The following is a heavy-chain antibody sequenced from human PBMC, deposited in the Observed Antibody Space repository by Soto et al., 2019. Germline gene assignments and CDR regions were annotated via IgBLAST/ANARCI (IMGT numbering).Heavy chain of an antibody. CDR3: GSSTYYDFWSGGNPNYYYYYMDV. CDR2: IYYSGST. J-gene: IGHJ6*03. CDR1: GGSISSYY. V-gene: IGHV4-59*08. D-gene: IGHD3-3*01. Sequence: SETLSLTCTVSGGSISSYYWSWIRQPPGKGLEWIGYIYYSGSTNYNPSIKSRVTISVDTSKNQLSLKLSSVTAADTAVYYCGSSTYYDFWSGGNPNYYYYYMDVWGKGTTVTVSS.